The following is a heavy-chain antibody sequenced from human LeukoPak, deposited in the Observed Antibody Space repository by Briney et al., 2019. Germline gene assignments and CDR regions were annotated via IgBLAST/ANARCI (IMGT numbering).Heavy chain of an antibody. D-gene: IGHD6-19*01. Sequence: GGSLRLSCAASRFTFSTYAMHWVRQAPGKGLEWVAGISNDGTNEDHADSVKGRFTISRDNSKNTLYLQMNSLRAEDTAIYYCARDPTPVAGMGAFQHWGQGTLVTVSS. CDR2: ISNDGTNE. J-gene: IGHJ1*01. V-gene: IGHV3-30-3*01. CDR3: ARDPTPVAGMGAFQH. CDR1: RFTFSTYA.